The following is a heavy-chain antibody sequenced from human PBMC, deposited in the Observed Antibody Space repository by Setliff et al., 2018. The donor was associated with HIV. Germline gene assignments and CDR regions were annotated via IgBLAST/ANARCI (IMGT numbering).Heavy chain of an antibody. V-gene: IGHV4-59*11. D-gene: IGHD3-3*01. CDR1: SGSITSHY. J-gene: IGHJ6*03. Sequence: PSETLSLTCTVPSGSITSHYWSWIRQPPGKGLEWIGYIHHTGNSDYNPSFKSRVTMSIVTSKNQFTLKLTSVTAADTAIYYCARGVLQYNFWRDRRDYNYMDVWGKGTTVTVSS. CDR3: ARGVLQYNFWRDRRDYNYMDV. CDR2: IHHTGNS.